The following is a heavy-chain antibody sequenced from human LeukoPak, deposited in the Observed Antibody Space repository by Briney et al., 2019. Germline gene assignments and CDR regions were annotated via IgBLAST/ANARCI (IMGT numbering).Heavy chain of an antibody. CDR2: IIPIFGTA. CDR1: GGTFSSYA. D-gene: IGHD2-21*02. CDR3: ARAYCGGDCRPYYYYGMDV. J-gene: IGHJ6*02. V-gene: IGHV1-69*13. Sequence: ASVKVSCKASGGTFSSYAISWVRQAPGQGLEWMGGIIPIFGTANYAQKFQGRVTITADESTSTAYMELSSLRPEDTAVYYCARAYCGGDCRPYYYYGMDVWGQGTTVTVSS.